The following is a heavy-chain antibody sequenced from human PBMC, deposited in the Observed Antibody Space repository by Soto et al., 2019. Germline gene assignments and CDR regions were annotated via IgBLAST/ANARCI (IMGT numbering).Heavy chain of an antibody. Sequence: EXLKISCRCSGYXFYNYLIGWVRQMPGKGLECIGIIYPGDSATTYSPSWQGQVTFSAYKSIDTAYLKWTRLKSSYTAIYYFARLSTNNFPLYWGQGTQGTVS. CDR2: IYPGDSAT. D-gene: IGHD1-20*01. V-gene: IGHV5-51*01. J-gene: IGHJ4*02. CDR1: GYXFYNYL. CDR3: ARLSTNNFPLY.